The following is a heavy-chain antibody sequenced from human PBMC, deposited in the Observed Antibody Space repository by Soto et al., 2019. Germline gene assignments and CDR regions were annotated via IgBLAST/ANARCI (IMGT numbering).Heavy chain of an antibody. CDR2: ISSSSSYI. J-gene: IGHJ6*02. D-gene: IGHD2-21*01. V-gene: IGHV3-21*01. Sequence: EVQLVESGGGLVKPGGSLRLSCAASGFTFSSYSMNWVRQAPGKGLEWVSSISSSSSYIYYADSVKGRFTISRDNXXNSLYLQMNSLRAEDTAVYYCARVVIGYYYYGMDVWGQGTTVTVSS. CDR1: GFTFSSYS. CDR3: ARVVIGYYYYGMDV.